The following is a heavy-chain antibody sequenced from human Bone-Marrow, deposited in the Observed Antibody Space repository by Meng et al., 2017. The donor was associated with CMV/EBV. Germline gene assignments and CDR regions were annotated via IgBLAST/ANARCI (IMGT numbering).Heavy chain of an antibody. J-gene: IGHJ6*02. D-gene: IGHD6-13*01. Sequence: ASVKVSCKASGYTFSTYEINWVRQATGQGLEWMGWMNPNSGATVFAQKFQGRVIITRDTSISTAYMELSSLRSEDTAVYYCARVVVAAAGTSTPGYYYYGMDVWGQGTTVTVSS. V-gene: IGHV1-8*03. CDR3: ARVVVAAAGTSTPGYYYYGMDV. CDR1: GYTFSTYE. CDR2: MNPNSGAT.